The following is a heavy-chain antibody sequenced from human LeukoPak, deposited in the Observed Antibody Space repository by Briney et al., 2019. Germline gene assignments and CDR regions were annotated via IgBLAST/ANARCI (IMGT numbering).Heavy chain of an antibody. CDR3: ARDAGSRYDFWSGYIDAFDI. CDR2: IYTSGST. J-gene: IGHJ3*02. D-gene: IGHD3-3*01. V-gene: IGHV4-4*07. Sequence: SETLSLTCTVSGGSISSYYWSWTRQPAGKGLEWIGRIYTSGSTNYNPSLKSRVTMSVDTSKNQFSLKLSSVTAADTAVYYCARDAGSRYDFWSGYIDAFDIWGQGTMVTVSS. CDR1: GGSISSYY.